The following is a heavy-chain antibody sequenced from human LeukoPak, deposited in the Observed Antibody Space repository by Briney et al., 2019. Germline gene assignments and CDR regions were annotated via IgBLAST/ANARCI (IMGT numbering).Heavy chain of an antibody. D-gene: IGHD6-13*01. V-gene: IGHV3-74*01. CDR3: ARVSSSSWWALDY. CDR2: INTDGSST. J-gene: IGHJ4*02. Sequence: PGGSLRLSCAVSGFTFRDYAMSWVRQAPGKGLVWVSRINTDGSSTSYADSVKGRFTISRDNAKNTLYLQMNSLRAEDTAVYYCARVSSSSWWALDYWGQGTLVTVSS. CDR1: GFTFRDYA.